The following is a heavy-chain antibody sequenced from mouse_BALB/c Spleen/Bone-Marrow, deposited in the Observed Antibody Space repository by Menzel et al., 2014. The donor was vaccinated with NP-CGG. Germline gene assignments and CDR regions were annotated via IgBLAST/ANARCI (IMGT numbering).Heavy chain of an antibody. V-gene: IGHV1-7*01. CDR2: INPSTGYT. Sequence: QVQLQQSGAELAKPGASVKMSCKASGYTFTSYWMHWVKQRPGQGLEWIGYINPSTGYTEYNQKFKDKATLTADKSSSAAYMQLSSLTSEDSAVYYCARWGDDGTFDYWGQGTTLTVSS. D-gene: IGHD2-12*01. CDR1: GYTFTSYW. CDR3: ARWGDDGTFDY. J-gene: IGHJ2*01.